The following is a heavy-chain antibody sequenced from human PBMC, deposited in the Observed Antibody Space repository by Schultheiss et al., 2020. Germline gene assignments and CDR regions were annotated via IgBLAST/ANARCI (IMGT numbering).Heavy chain of an antibody. V-gene: IGHV3-21*03. CDR2: ISSSSSYI. D-gene: IGHD3-16*02. CDR1: GFTFSSYS. CDR3: TRDHYDYVWGSYRPLDY. Sequence: GGSLRLSCAASGFTFSSYSMNWVRQAPGKGLEWVSSISSSSSYIYYADSVKGRFTISRDNAKNSLYLQMNSLRAEDTAVYYCTRDHYDYVWGSYRPLDYWGQGHLGTVSS. J-gene: IGHJ4*02.